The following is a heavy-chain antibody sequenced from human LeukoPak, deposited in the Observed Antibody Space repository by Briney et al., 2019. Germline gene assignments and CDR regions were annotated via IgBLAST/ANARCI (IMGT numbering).Heavy chain of an antibody. J-gene: IGHJ5*02. CDR3: ARDSSSSPGNEEPKWYNWFDP. D-gene: IGHD6-13*01. CDR1: GGSISSGGYY. CDR2: IYYSGST. Sequence: SETLSLTCTVSGGSISSGGYYWSWIRQHPGKGLEWIGYIYYSGSTYYNPSLKSRVTMSVDTSKNQFSLKLSSVTAADTAVYYCARDSSSSPGNEEPKWYNWFDPWGQGTLVTVSS. V-gene: IGHV4-31*03.